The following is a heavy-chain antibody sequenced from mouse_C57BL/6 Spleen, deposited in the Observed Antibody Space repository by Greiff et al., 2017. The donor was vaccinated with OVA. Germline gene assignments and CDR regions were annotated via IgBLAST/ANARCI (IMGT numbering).Heavy chain of an antibody. J-gene: IGHJ3*01. V-gene: IGHV5-9-1*02. Sequence: EVKVEESGEGLVKPGGSLKLSCAASGLTFSSYAMSWVRQTPEKRLEWVAYISSGGDYIYYADTVKGRFTISRDNARNTLYLQMSSLKSEDTAMYYCTRVTAQAFAYWGQGTLVTVSA. CDR1: GLTFSSYA. CDR2: ISSGGDYI. CDR3: TRVTAQAFAY. D-gene: IGHD3-2*02.